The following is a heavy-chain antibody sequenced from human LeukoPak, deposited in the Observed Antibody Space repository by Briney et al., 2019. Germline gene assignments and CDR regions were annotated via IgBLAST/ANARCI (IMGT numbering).Heavy chain of an antibody. D-gene: IGHD6-13*01. Sequence: ASVKVSCKASGYTFTSYGISWVRQAPGQGLEWVGWISAYNGNTNYAQKLQGRVTMTTDTSTSTAYMELRSLRSDDTAVYYCARVGIAAAGTPQGGSSYWGQGTLVTVSS. CDR2: ISAYNGNT. CDR1: GYTFTSYG. J-gene: IGHJ4*02. V-gene: IGHV1-18*01. CDR3: ARVGIAAAGTPQGGSSY.